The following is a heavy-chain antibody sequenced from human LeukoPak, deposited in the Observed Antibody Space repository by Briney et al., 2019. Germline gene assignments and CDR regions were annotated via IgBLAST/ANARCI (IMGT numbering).Heavy chain of an antibody. CDR2: IKEDGSEK. D-gene: IGHD6-13*01. CDR1: GFTFSNYW. V-gene: IGHV3-7*01. J-gene: IGHJ4*02. CDR3: ASGRQLGY. Sequence: GGPLRLSCPASGFTFSNYWMSWVRQAPGKGLEWVANIKEDGSEKYYVDSVKGRFTISRDNARNSLYLQMNSLRAEDTAVYYCASGRQLGYWGQGTLVTVSS.